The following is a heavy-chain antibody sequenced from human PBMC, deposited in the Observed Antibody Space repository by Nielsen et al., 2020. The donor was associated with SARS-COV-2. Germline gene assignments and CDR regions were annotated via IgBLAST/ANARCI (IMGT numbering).Heavy chain of an antibody. V-gene: IGHV1-18*01. Sequence: ASVKVFCKPSGYTFTTYGISWVRQAPGQGLEWMGWISTYNGNADYAQKLQGRVTVTTDTSTTTAYMELRSLRSDDTAVYYCARGSSGCYFFDYWCQGTLVTVSS. J-gene: IGHJ4*02. CDR1: GYTFTTYG. CDR3: ARGSSGCYFFDY. D-gene: IGHD6-19*01. CDR2: ISTYNGNA.